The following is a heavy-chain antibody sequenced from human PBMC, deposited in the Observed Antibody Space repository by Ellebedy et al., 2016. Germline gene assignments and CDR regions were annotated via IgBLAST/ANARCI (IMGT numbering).Heavy chain of an antibody. J-gene: IGHJ6*02. CDR3: ARAPVPAANYYYYGLDV. CDR2: ISGSGGNT. Sequence: GGSLRLSXAASGFAFRNFAMNWVRQAPGKGLDWVSTISGSGGNTYYADSVKGRFTISRDNSKNTLYLQMNNLRAEDTAVYYCARAPVPAANYYYYGLDVWGQGTTVTVSS. V-gene: IGHV3-23*01. CDR1: GFAFRNFA. D-gene: IGHD2-2*01.